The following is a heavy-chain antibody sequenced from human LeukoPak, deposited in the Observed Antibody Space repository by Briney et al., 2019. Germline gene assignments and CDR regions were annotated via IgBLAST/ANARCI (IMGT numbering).Heavy chain of an antibody. Sequence: ASVKVSCKASGYTFTSYYMHWVRQAPGQGLEWMGVINPSGGSTSYAQKFQGRVTMTRDTSTSTVYMELSSLRSEDTAVYYCAGDRGGNYIWFDPWGQGTLVTVSS. CDR3: AGDRGGNYIWFDP. V-gene: IGHV1-46*01. J-gene: IGHJ5*02. D-gene: IGHD4-11*01. CDR1: GYTFTSYY. CDR2: INPSGGST.